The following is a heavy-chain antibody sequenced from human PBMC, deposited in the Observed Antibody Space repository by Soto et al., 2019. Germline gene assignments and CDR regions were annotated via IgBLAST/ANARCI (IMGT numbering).Heavy chain of an antibody. CDR2: ISGSGGST. V-gene: IGHV3-23*01. CDR3: AKDLRHNVLLWFGELSSKNHFIAAAGTSFDY. CDR1: GFTFSSYA. D-gene: IGHD3-10*01. Sequence: GGSLRLSCAASGFTFSSYAMSWVRQAPGKGLEWVSAISGSGGSTYYADSVKGRFTISRDNSKNKLYLQMNSLRAEDTAVYYCAKDLRHNVLLWFGELSSKNHFIAAAGTSFDYWGQGTLVTVSS. J-gene: IGHJ4*02.